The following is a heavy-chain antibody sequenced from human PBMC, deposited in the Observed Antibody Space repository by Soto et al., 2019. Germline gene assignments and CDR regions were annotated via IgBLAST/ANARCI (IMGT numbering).Heavy chain of an antibody. Sequence: SETLSLTCTVSGASISSYFCIWVRHPPGKGLEWVAYVSYSGSPHYNPSLQSRVTVSVDTSKSQFSLEVTSLTAADTAVYYCARGGPVQLWAFDYWGQGSLVTVSS. V-gene: IGHV4-59*01. J-gene: IGHJ4*02. CDR2: VSYSGSP. CDR1: GASISSYF. CDR3: ARGGPVQLWAFDY. D-gene: IGHD5-18*01.